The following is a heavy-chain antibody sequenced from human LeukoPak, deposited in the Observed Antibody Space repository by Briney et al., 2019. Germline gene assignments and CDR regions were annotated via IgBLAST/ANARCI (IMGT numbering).Heavy chain of an antibody. D-gene: IGHD3-16*01. CDR1: GGSISGYY. J-gene: IGHJ6*04. V-gene: IGHV4-4*09. Sequence: KTSETLSLTCSVSGGSISGYYWTWIRQPPGQTLEWIGYIYSSGSTNYNPSLQSRVNISVDKSVNQFSLRLSSVTAPDTAVYFCARFTYTTRPPDVWGKGTTVTVSS. CDR3: ARFTYTTRPPDV. CDR2: IYSSGST.